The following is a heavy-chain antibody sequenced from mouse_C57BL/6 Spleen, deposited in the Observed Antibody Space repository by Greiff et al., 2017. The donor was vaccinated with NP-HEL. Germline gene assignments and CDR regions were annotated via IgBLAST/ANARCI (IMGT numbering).Heavy chain of an antibody. CDR1: GYTFTRYW. CDR2: INPSNGGT. D-gene: IGHD1-1*01. CDR3: ARPFYYGSGYFDV. V-gene: IGHV1-53*01. J-gene: IGHJ1*03. Sequence: QVQLQQPGTELVKPGASVKLSCKASGYTFTRYWMHWVKPRPGQGLEWIGNINPSNGGTNYNEKFKSKATLTVDKSSSTAYMQLSSLTSEDSAVYYCARPFYYGSGYFDVWGTGTTVTVSS.